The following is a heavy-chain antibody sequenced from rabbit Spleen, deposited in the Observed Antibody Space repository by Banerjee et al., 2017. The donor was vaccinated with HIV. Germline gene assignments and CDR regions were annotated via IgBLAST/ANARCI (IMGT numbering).Heavy chain of an antibody. CDR2: ITSGGST. J-gene: IGHJ6*01. Sequence: QSLEESGGDLVKPGASLTLTCKASGFSFSSSYYMCWVRQAPEKGLEWIGCITSGGSTIYASWAKGRFTISKTSSTTVTLQMTSLTAADTATYFCARDTGSSFSSYGMDLWGQGTLVTVS. D-gene: IGHD8-1*01. V-gene: IGHV1S40*01. CDR3: ARDTGSSFSSYGMDL. CDR1: GFSFSSSYY.